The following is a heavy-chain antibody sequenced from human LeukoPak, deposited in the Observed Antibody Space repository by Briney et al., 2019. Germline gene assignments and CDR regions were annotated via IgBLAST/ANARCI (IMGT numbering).Heavy chain of an antibody. Sequence: GGSLRLSCAASGFTLSSYAMSWVRQAPGKGLEWVSAISGSGGSTYYADSVKGRFTISRDNSKNTLYLQMNSLRAEDTAVYYCAKDLVVVPAAPEDAFDIWGQGTMVTVSS. J-gene: IGHJ3*02. D-gene: IGHD2-2*01. CDR3: AKDLVVVPAAPEDAFDI. CDR2: ISGSGGST. CDR1: GFTLSSYA. V-gene: IGHV3-23*01.